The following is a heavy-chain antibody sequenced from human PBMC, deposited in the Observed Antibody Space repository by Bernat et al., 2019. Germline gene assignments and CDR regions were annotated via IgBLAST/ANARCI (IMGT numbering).Heavy chain of an antibody. D-gene: IGHD2-2*01. CDR3: ARDEGSTSQYYYYYMDV. V-gene: IGHV1-2*06. Sequence: QVQLVQSGAEVKKPGASVKVSCKASGYTFTNYAIHWVRQAPGQRLEWMGRINPNSGGTNYAQKFQGRVTMTRDTSISTAYMELSRLRSDDTAVYYCARDEGSTSQYYYYYMDVWGKGTTVTVSS. J-gene: IGHJ6*03. CDR1: GYTFTNYA. CDR2: INPNSGGT.